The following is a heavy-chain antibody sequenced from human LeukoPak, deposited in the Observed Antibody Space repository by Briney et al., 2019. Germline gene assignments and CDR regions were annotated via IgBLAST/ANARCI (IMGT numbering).Heavy chain of an antibody. CDR2: INHSGST. V-gene: IGHV4-34*01. J-gene: IGHJ4*02. CDR3: ARGGVRSRRATALYNGDY. D-gene: IGHD3-10*01. Sequence: SETLSLTCAVYGGPFSGYYWSWIRQPPGKGLEWIGEINHSGSTNYNPSLKSRVTISVDTSKNQFSLKLSSVTAADTAVYYCARGGVRSRRATALYNGDYWGQGTLVTVSS. CDR1: GGPFSGYY.